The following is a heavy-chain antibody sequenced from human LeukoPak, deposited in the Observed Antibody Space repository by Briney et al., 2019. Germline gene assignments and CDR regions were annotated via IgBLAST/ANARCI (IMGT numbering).Heavy chain of an antibody. V-gene: IGHV1-18*01. CDR3: ARDHSYYDSSGYYLSD. CDR1: AYTFTSYG. CDR2: ISAYNGNT. J-gene: IGHJ4*02. D-gene: IGHD3-22*01. Sequence: GNLTCNASAYTFTSYGNSWVRQAPGQGLEWMGWISAYNGNTNNAQKLPGRVTMTTDTSTSTAYMELRSLRSDDTAVYCCARDHSYYDSSGYYLSDWGQGTLATVSS.